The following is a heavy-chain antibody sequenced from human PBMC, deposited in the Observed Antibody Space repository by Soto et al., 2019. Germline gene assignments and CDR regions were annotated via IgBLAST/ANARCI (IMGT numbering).Heavy chain of an antibody. V-gene: IGHV1-69*01. J-gene: IGHJ4*02. CDR1: GGTFSSHA. D-gene: IGHD6-6*01. CDR3: AIGDRSSWIGNH. Sequence: QVHLVQSGAEVTKAGSSVKVSCKASGGTFSSHAISWVRQAPGQGLEWVGGIIPIFETANYAQEFQGRVTISADESTKTVILELNTLRSDDAAIYFCAIGDRSSWIGNHWGPGTQVTVS. CDR2: IIPIFETA.